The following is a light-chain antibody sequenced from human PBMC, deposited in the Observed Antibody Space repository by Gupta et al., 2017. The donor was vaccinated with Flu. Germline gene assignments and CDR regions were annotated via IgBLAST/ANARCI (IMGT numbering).Light chain of an antibody. CDR1: SSDVGASNS. J-gene: IGLJ2*01. CDR3: SSYTTRSTVV. V-gene: IGLV2-14*03. Sequence: QYALTQPASVPGSPGQSITISCTGTSSDVGASNSVSWYQHHPGKAPKLMIYDVSDRPSGVSDRFSGSKSGNTASLTISGLQAEDEADYYCSSYTTRSTVVFGGGTKVTVL. CDR2: DVS.